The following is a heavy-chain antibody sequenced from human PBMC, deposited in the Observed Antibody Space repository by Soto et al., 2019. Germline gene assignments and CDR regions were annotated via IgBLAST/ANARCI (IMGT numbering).Heavy chain of an antibody. V-gene: IGHV3-7*03. D-gene: IGHD3-22*01. CDR3: AAYCDTMTCPHFPGYA. Sequence: EVQLVESGGGLVQTGGSLRLSCAFSGFRFGDYWMRWVRQAPGKGLEWVANIKQDESDKYYVDSVKGRFTISRDNAKNAMYMQMNSLRFEYTAVYYCAAYCDTMTCPHFPGYAWGQGTQVTVSS. CDR1: GFRFGDYW. J-gene: IGHJ5*02. CDR2: IKQDESDK.